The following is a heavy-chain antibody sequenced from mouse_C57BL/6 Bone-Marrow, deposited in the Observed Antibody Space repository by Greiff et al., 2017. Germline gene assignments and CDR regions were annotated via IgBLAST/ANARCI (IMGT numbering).Heavy chain of an antibody. V-gene: IGHV1-49*01. J-gene: IGHJ4*01. CDR1: YFAFMASA. CDR2: FPMYRGAT. CDR3: ARGDHSNPPEDYAMDY. D-gene: IGHD2-5*01. Sequence: LQQSGAELVRPGSSVKLSCKDSYFAFMASAMHWVKQRPGHGLEWIGSFPMYRGATVSSEHLKGKATLTANTSSSTADMARSSVTSEDSAVYYCARGDHSNPPEDYAMDYWGQGTSVTVSS.